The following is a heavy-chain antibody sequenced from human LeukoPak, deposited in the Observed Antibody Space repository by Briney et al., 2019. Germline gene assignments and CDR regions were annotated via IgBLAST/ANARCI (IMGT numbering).Heavy chain of an antibody. CDR1: GYTFTSYG. CDR2: ISAYNGNT. V-gene: IGHV1-18*01. J-gene: IGHJ4*02. D-gene: IGHD3-3*02. CDR3: ARHFWSGYSFDY. Sequence: ASVKVSCKASGYTFTSYGFSWVRQAPGQGLEWMGWISAYNGNTNYAQKLQGRVTMTTDTSTSTAYMEPRSLRSDDTAVYYCARHFWSGYSFDYWGQGTLVTVSS.